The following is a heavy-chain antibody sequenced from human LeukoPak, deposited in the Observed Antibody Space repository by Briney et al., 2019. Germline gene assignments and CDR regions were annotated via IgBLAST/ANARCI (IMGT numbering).Heavy chain of an antibody. J-gene: IGHJ5*02. V-gene: IGHV1-8*01. CDR2: MNPNSGNT. CDR3: ARVLQVNWFDP. CDR1: GYTFTSYD. Sequence: ASVKVSSTASGYTFTSYDINWVRQAPGQGLEWMGWMNPNSGNTGYAQKFQGRVTMTRNTSISTAYMELSSLRSEDTAVYYCARVLQVNWFDPWGQGTLVTVSS.